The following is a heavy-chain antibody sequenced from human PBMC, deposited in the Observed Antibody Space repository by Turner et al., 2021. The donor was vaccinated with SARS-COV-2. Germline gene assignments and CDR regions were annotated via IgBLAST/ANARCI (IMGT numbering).Heavy chain of an antibody. D-gene: IGHD5-12*01. CDR1: GFTFSIFA. CDR2: IGYDGNRK. J-gene: IGHJ4*02. Sequence: QVQLVESGGGVVQPGWFLRLFCAASGFTFSIFAFRWVRQAPGKGVEWVSLIGYDGNRKDYADSVKGRVTISRDNSKNTVYLKMNSLRSEDTAVYYCARDYGSRGWLHPSGYFDYWGQGTLVTVSS. V-gene: IGHV3-30-3*01. CDR3: ARDYGSRGWLHPSGYFDY.